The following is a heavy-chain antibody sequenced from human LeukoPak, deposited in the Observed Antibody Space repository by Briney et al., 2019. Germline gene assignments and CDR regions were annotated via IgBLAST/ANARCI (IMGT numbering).Heavy chain of an antibody. Sequence: PSETLSLTCTVSGGSISSHYWSWIRKPPGKGLEWIGYIYYSGSTNYNPSLKSRVTISVDTSKNQFSLKLSSVTAADTAVYYCARDRVAAAGFDYWGQGTLVTVSS. J-gene: IGHJ4*02. CDR1: GGSISSHY. CDR3: ARDRVAAAGFDY. V-gene: IGHV4-59*11. CDR2: IYYSGST. D-gene: IGHD6-13*01.